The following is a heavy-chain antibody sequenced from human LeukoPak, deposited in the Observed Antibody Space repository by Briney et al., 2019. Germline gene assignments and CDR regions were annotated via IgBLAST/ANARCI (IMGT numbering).Heavy chain of an antibody. D-gene: IGHD3-10*01. Sequence: SETLSLTCTVSGGSISSGSYYWSWIRQPAGKGLEWIGRIYTSGSTNYNPSLKSRVTISVDTSKNQFSLKLSSVTAADTAVYYCATTYGSGSYYNVHYYMDVWGKGTTVTISS. J-gene: IGHJ6*03. CDR3: ATTYGSGSYYNVHYYMDV. V-gene: IGHV4-61*02. CDR1: GGSISSGSYY. CDR2: IYTSGST.